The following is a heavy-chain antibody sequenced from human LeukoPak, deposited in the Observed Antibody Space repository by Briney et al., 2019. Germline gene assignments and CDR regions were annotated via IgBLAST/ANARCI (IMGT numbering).Heavy chain of an antibody. Sequence: ASVKISCKASGGTFTSYAISSVRDTPGQRLEWMGRVIPIFGTANYAQKFQGRVTITRDESTSTAYMELSSLRSEDTAEYYCARVFSQWEPQGAFDIWGQETMVTVSS. CDR1: GGTFTSYA. J-gene: IGHJ3*02. CDR2: VIPIFGTA. D-gene: IGHD1-26*01. CDR3: ARVFSQWEPQGAFDI. V-gene: IGHV1-69*05.